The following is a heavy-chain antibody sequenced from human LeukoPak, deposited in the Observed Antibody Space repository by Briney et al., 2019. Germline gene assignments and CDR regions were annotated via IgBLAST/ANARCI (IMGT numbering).Heavy chain of an antibody. Sequence: TSVKVSCKASGFTFTSSVMQWVRQARGQRREWMGWIVVGSGNTNYAQEFQGRLTFIRDMSTSTAYMEQSSLRSEDTAVYYCAAELEVGRGYFNYWGQGTLVTVSS. J-gene: IGHJ4*02. CDR2: IVVGSGNT. V-gene: IGHV1-58*02. D-gene: IGHD1-1*01. CDR1: GFTFTSSV. CDR3: AAELEVGRGYFNY.